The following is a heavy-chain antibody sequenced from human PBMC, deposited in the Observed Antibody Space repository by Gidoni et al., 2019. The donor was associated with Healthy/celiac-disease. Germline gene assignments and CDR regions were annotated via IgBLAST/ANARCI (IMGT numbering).Heavy chain of an antibody. V-gene: IGHV1-69*04. D-gene: IGHD3-22*01. CDR1: GVLFSIYV. Sequence: QVQLVQFGADVKNPGLFVPVSCKPSGVLFSIYVTIWVRQAPGQGLEWMGRSIPILGIANYAQEGQGRGTMTADKSTSTAYMELSSLRSEDTAVYYCARDLSPDYYDSSGFDYWGQGTLVTVSS. CDR3: ARDLSPDYYDSSGFDY. J-gene: IGHJ4*02. CDR2: SIPILGIA.